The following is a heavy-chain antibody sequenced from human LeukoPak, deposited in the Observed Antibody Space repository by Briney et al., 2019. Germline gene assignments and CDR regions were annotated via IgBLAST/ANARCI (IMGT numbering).Heavy chain of an antibody. CDR3: AKEAVLRYFDWLQKYYYYYYMDV. D-gene: IGHD3-9*01. Sequence: GGSLRLSCPASGFTFSSYGMSWVRQAPGKGLEWVSAISGSGGSTYYADSVKGRFTISRDNSKNTLYLQMNSLRAEDTAVYYCAKEAVLRYFDWLQKYYYYYYMDVWGKGTTVTISS. V-gene: IGHV3-23*01. J-gene: IGHJ6*03. CDR2: ISGSGGST. CDR1: GFTFSSYG.